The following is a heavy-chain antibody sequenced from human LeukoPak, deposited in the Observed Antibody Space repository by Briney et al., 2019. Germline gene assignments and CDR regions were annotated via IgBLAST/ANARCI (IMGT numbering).Heavy chain of an antibody. V-gene: IGHV1-69*13. J-gene: IGHJ4*02. Sequence: SEMVSCKASGGSCSSYATCWVRQAAGQWLEWMGGIIPIFGTANYAQKFQGRVTITADESTSTAYMELSSLRSEDTAVYYCARDRGWAGYTYGFYYWGQGTLVTVSS. CDR1: GGSCSSYA. CDR3: ARDRGWAGYTYGFYY. CDR2: IIPIFGTA. D-gene: IGHD5-18*01.